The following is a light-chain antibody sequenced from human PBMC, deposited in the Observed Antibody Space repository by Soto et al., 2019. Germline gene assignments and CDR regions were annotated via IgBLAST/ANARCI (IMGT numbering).Light chain of an antibody. CDR1: YSNIGINT. Sequence: QSVLTQPPSASGTPGQRVTISCSGSYSNIGINTVNWYQHLPGTAPKLLIYSTDQRPSGVPDRFSGSKSGTSASLAISGLQSDDEADYYCAAWDDNLNGLVFGGGTQLTVL. V-gene: IGLV1-44*01. CDR3: AAWDDNLNGLV. J-gene: IGLJ7*01. CDR2: STD.